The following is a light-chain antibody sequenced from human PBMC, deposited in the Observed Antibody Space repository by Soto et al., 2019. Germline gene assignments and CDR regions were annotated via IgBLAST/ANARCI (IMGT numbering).Light chain of an antibody. CDR1: QSVSSSY. Sequence: EIVLTQSPGTLSLSPGERATLSCRASQSVSSSYLAWYQQKPGQAPRLLIYGASSRATGLPDRFSGSGSGTDFTLTISRLEPEDFAVYYCQQYGSSPWNFGQGTKVEIK. V-gene: IGKV3-20*01. CDR3: QQYGSSPWN. J-gene: IGKJ1*01. CDR2: GAS.